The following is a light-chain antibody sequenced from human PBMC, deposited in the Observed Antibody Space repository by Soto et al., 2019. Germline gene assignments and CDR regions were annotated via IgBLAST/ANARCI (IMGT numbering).Light chain of an antibody. V-gene: IGLV1-40*01. J-gene: IGLJ1*01. CDR1: SSNIGAGYD. Sequence: QAVVTQPPSVSGAPGQRVTISCTGSSSNIGAGYDVHWYQQLPGTAPKLLIYNDNNRPSGVPDRFSGSKSGTSASLAITGLQAEDEADYYCQSYDNSLSGYVFGTGTKVTVL. CDR3: QSYDNSLSGYV. CDR2: NDN.